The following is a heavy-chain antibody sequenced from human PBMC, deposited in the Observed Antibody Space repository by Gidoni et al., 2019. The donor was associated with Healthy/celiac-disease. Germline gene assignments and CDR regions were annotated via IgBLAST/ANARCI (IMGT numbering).Heavy chain of an antibody. J-gene: IGHJ4*02. CDR3: ARHIGYSYGSDY. CDR1: GCSISSSSYY. V-gene: IGHV4-39*01. D-gene: IGHD5-18*01. Sequence: QLQLQESGPGLVKPSETLSLTCTVSGCSISSSSYYWGWIRQPPGKGLDWIGSSYYMGSTYYNPSLKVRVTISVDTSKNQFSLKLSSVTAADTAVYYCARHIGYSYGSDYWGQGTLVTVSS. CDR2: SYYMGST.